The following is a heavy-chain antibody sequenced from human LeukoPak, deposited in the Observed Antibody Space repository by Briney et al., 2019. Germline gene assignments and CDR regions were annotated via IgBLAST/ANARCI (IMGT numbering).Heavy chain of an antibody. CDR2: VRYDETAK. CDR3: ARDEYDFWSGTYYFDY. CDR1: GFTFSNYG. J-gene: IGHJ4*02. Sequence: PGGSLRLSCAASGFTFSNYGMHWVRQAPGKGLEWVAFVRYDETAKFYADSVKGRFTISRDNSKTTLYLQMNSLRAEDTAVYYCARDEYDFWSGTYYFDYWGQGTLVTVSS. D-gene: IGHD3-3*01. V-gene: IGHV3-30*02.